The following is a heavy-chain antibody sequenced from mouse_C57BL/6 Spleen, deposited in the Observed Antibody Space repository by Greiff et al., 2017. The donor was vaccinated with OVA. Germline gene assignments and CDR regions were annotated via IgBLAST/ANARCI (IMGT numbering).Heavy chain of an antibody. J-gene: IGHJ2*01. CDR2: IYPGDGDT. D-gene: IGHD4-1*01. V-gene: IGHV1-82*01. CDR1: GYAFSSSW. CDR3: AGGELGRFDY. Sequence: QVQLQQSGPELVKPGASVKISCKASGYAFSSSWMNWVKQRPGKGLEWIGRIYPGDGDTNYNGKFKGKATLTADKSSSTAYMQLSSLTSEDSAVYFCAGGELGRFDYWGQGTTLTVSS.